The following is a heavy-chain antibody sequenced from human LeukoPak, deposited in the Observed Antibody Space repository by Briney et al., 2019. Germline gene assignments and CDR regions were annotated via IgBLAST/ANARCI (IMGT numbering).Heavy chain of an antibody. CDR2: IYYSGST. CDR3: ARFGGMVREFDP. Sequence: SETLSLTCTVSDGSISSGGYYWSWIRQHPGKGLEWIGYIYYSGSTYYNPSLKSRVTISVDTSKNQFSLKLSSVTAADTAVYYCARFGGMVREFDPWGQGTLVTVSS. J-gene: IGHJ5*02. V-gene: IGHV4-31*03. CDR1: DGSISSGGYY. D-gene: IGHD3-10*01.